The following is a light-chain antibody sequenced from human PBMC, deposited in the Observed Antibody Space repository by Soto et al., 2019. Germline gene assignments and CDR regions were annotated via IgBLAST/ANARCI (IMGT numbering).Light chain of an antibody. Sequence: DIQMTQSPFTRSASVGDRVTITCRASESINARLAWHQQKPGKVPKVLIYDASNLKSGVPSRFSGSGSGREFTLTISSLQPDDFATYYCQQYYTYPWTFGQGTKVDIK. CDR3: QQYYTYPWT. J-gene: IGKJ1*01. CDR1: ESINAR. CDR2: DAS. V-gene: IGKV1-5*01.